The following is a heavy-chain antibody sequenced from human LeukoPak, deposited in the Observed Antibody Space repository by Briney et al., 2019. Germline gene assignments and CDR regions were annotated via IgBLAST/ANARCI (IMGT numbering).Heavy chain of an antibody. D-gene: IGHD1-26*01. CDR3: TRISGSSSGPFDY. J-gene: IGHJ4*02. Sequence: PGGSLRLSCAASGFTFSNAWMSWVRQAPGKGLEWVGRIKIKTDGGTIEYGAPAKGRFTISRDDSKNTLYLQMNTLETEDTGVYYCTRISGSSSGPFDYWGQGSLVTVSS. CDR1: GFTFSNAW. CDR2: IKIKTDGGTI. V-gene: IGHV3-15*01.